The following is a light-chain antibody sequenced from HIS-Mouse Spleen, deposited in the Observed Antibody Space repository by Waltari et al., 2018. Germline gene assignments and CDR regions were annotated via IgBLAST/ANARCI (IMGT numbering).Light chain of an antibody. V-gene: IGKV4-1*01. Sequence: DIVMTQSVEPRAVSLGERATIKCQSSQSVLYSSNNKNYLAWYQQKPGQPPKLLIYWASTLESGVPDRFSGSGSGTDFTLTISSLQAEDVAVYYCQQYYSTPYTFGQGTKLEIK. CDR2: WAS. J-gene: IGKJ2*01. CDR1: QSVLYSSNNKNY. CDR3: QQYYSTPYT.